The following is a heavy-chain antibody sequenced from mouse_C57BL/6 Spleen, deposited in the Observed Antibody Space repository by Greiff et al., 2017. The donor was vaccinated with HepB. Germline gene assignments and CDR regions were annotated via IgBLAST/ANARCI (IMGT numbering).Heavy chain of an antibody. D-gene: IGHD1-1*02. Sequence: EVHLVESGGGLVKPGGSLKLSCAASGFTFSDYGMHWVRQAPEKGLEWVAYISSGSSTIYYADKVKGRFTISRDTATNTLFLQMTSLRSEDTAMYDSARIGCYGYFDYWGQGTTLTVSS. CDR3: ARIGCYGYFDY. V-gene: IGHV5-17*01. CDR1: GFTFSDYG. CDR2: ISSGSSTI. J-gene: IGHJ2*01.